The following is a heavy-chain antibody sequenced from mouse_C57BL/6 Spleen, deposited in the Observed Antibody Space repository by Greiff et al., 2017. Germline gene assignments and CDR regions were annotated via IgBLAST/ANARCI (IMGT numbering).Heavy chain of an antibody. CDR1: GYTFTSYW. CDR2: IDPSDSYT. V-gene: IGHV1-69*01. D-gene: IGHD1-3*01. CDR3: ASVAPHYYAMDY. J-gene: IGHJ4*01. Sequence: QVQLQQSGAELVMPGASVKLSCKASGYTFTSYWMHWVKQRPGQGLEWIGEIDPSDSYTNYNQKFKGKATLTADKSSSTAYMQLSSLTSEDSAVYFCASVAPHYYAMDYWGQGTSVTVSS.